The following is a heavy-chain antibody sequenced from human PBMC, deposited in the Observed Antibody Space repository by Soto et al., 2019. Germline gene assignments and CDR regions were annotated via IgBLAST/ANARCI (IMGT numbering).Heavy chain of an antibody. Sequence: PSETLSLTWTVSGGSISSAAYYRSWIRQHPGKDLEWIGYISHSGSTYYTPSLKSRVIISADTSKNQFSLNLNSVTAADTAVYYCAREYTYGSNFFDCWGQGALVTVSS. CDR3: AREYTYGSNFFDC. J-gene: IGHJ4*02. D-gene: IGHD5-18*01. CDR2: ISHSGST. V-gene: IGHV4-31*02. CDR1: GGSISSAAYY.